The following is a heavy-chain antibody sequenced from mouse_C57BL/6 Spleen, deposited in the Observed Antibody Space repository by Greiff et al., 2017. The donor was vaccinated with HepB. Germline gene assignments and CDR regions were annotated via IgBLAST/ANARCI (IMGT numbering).Heavy chain of an antibody. CDR1: GFTFSDYY. CDR2: ISNGGGST. V-gene: IGHV5-12*01. Sequence: EVKLVESGGGLVQPGGSLKLSCAASGFTFSDYYMYWVRQTPEKRLEWVAYISNGGGSTYYPDTVKGRFTISRDNAKNTLYLQMSRLKSEDTAMYYCARQDYYGSSYGYAMDYWGQGTSVTVSS. CDR3: ARQDYYGSSYGYAMDY. D-gene: IGHD1-1*01. J-gene: IGHJ4*01.